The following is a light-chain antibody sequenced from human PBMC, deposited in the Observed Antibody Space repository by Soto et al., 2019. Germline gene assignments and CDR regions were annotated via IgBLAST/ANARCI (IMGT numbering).Light chain of an antibody. CDR3: NAQADNGKHV. V-gene: IGLV2-8*01. CDR1: SNDVGHSSF. CDR2: EVS. Sequence: QYVLTQPPSASGSPGQSVTISCTGNSNDVGHSSFISWYQQHPGKGTKLIIYEVSKRPSGVPDRFSGCKSGNTASLSVPGLQDEDEADYYCNAQADNGKHVFGTGTKVTVL. J-gene: IGLJ1*01.